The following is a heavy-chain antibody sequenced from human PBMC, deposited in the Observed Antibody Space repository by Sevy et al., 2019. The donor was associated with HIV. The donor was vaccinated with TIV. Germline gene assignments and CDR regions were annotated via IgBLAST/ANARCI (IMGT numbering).Heavy chain of an antibody. CDR1: GGTFSTYA. Sequence: ASVKVSCKASGGTFSTYAFNWVRQAPGQGLEWVGGIIPILGTTNYAQKFQGRVSIIADESTGTVYMTLSRLTSEDTAVYYCTKDLMEATMGFDHWGQGALVTVSS. J-gene: IGHJ4*02. CDR2: IIPILGTT. V-gene: IGHV1-69*13. CDR3: TKDLMEATMGFDH. D-gene: IGHD2-8*01.